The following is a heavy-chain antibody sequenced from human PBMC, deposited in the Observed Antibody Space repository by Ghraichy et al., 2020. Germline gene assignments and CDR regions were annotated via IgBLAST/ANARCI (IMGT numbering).Heavy chain of an antibody. Sequence: GGSLRLSCAASGFTFSSYWMSWVRQAPGKGLEWVANIKQDGSEKYYVDSVKGRFTISRDNAKNSLYLQMNSLRAEDTTVYYCAREYSSSSFDYWGQGTLVTVSS. J-gene: IGHJ4*02. V-gene: IGHV3-7*01. D-gene: IGHD6-6*01. CDR3: AREYSSSSFDY. CDR2: IKQDGSEK. CDR1: GFTFSSYW.